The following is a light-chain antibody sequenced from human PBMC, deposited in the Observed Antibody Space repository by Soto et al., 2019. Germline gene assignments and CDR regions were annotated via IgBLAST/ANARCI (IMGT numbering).Light chain of an antibody. V-gene: IGLV4-69*01. CDR2: VKSDGSH. Sequence: QSVLTQSPSASASPGASVKLTCTLSSGHSSYAIAWHQQQPEKGPRYLMKVKSDGSHTKGDGIPDRFSGSSSGAERYLPISSLQSEDEADYYCQTWGAGHVVFGGGTKLTVL. J-gene: IGLJ2*01. CDR1: SGHSSYA. CDR3: QTWGAGHVV.